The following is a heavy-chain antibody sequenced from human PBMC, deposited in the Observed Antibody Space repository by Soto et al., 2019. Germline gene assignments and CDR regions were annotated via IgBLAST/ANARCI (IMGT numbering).Heavy chain of an antibody. CDR2: ISDSGGST. J-gene: IGHJ4*02. D-gene: IGHD4-17*01. Sequence: GGSLRLSCAASGFTFSSYAMSWVRQAPGKGLEWVSAISDSGGSTSYADSVKGRFTISRDNSKNTLYLQMNSLRAEDTAVYYCAKFFYGELTDLDYWGQGALVTVSS. CDR3: AKFFYGELTDLDY. CDR1: GFTFSSYA. V-gene: IGHV3-23*01.